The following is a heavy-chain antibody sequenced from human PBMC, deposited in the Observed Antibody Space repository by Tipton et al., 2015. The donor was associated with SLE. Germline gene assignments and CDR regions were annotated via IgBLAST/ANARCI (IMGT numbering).Heavy chain of an antibody. Sequence: TLSLTCTVSGGAISTFYWSWIRQSAGKGLEWIGRIYSSGRTNYNPSLKSRVTMSVDTSRKHFSLKLTSVTAADTAVYYCARRGWVDAFDIWGQGTMVIVSS. CDR2: IYSSGRT. CDR3: ARRGWVDAFDI. V-gene: IGHV4-4*07. D-gene: IGHD6-19*01. J-gene: IGHJ3*02. CDR1: GGAISTFY.